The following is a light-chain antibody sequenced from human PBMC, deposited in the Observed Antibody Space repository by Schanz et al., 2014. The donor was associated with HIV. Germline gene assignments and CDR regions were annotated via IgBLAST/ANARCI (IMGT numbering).Light chain of an antibody. CDR3: LQYNSYRRT. CDR1: QSISGR. V-gene: IGKV1-5*03. Sequence: DIQMTQSPSTLSASVGDRITITCRASQSISGRLAWYQQKPGEALNLLISEASTLEFGVPSTFSGSGSGTEFTLTISSLQPDDFATYYCLQYNSYRRTFGQGTKVEIK. CDR2: EAS. J-gene: IGKJ1*01.